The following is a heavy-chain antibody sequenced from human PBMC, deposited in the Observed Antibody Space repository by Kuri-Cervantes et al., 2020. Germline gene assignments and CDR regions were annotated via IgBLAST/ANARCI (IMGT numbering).Heavy chain of an antibody. V-gene: IGHV1-8*01. CDR1: GYTFTSYD. J-gene: IGHJ5*02. CDR2: MNPNSGNT. Sequence: ASVKVSCKASGYTFTSYDINWVRQATGQGLAWMGWMNPNSGNTGYAQKFQGRVTMTRNTSISTAYMELNSLRSEDTAVYYCARGPRRVWTGVWFDPWGQGTLVTVSS. CDR3: ARGPRRVWTGVWFDP. D-gene: IGHD3-10*01.